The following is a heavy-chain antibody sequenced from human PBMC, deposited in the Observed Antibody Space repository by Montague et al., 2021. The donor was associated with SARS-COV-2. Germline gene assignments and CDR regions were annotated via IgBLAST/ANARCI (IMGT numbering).Heavy chain of an antibody. CDR1: GYSISSGYY. CDR2: IYHSGST. Sequence: SETLSLTCTVSGYSISSGYYWGWVRQPPGKGLEWIGSIYHSGSTYYNPSLKSRVTISVDTSKNQFSLKLSSVTAADRAVYYCARDQTVLEWIWHGMDVWGPGTTVTVSS. CDR3: ARDQTVLEWIWHGMDV. D-gene: IGHD3-3*01. J-gene: IGHJ6*02. V-gene: IGHV4-38-2*02.